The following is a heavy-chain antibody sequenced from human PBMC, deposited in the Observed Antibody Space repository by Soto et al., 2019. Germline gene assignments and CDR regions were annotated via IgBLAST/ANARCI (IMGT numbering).Heavy chain of an antibody. CDR1: GGCISRHY. J-gene: IGHJ3*02. Sequence: SETLSLMCPVRGGCISRHYWSWIRQPPGKGLEWIGYIYYRWSTNYNPSLKSRVTISVDTSKNQFSLKLSSVTAADTAVYYCAGYSSSWYSDAFDTWGQGTMVTVSS. D-gene: IGHD6-13*01. CDR2: IYYRWST. CDR3: AGYSSSWYSDAFDT. V-gene: IGHV4-59*11.